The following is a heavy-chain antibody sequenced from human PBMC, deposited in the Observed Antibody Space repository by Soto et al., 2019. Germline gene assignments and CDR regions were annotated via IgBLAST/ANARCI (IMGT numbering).Heavy chain of an antibody. Sequence: SVKVSCKASGGTFSSYAISWVRQAPGQGREWMGGIIPIFGTPNYAQKFQDRVTITADESTSTAYMELSSLRSEDTAVYYCARAQYRTGSGSYWVNWFDPWGQGTLVTVSS. CDR1: GGTFSSYA. V-gene: IGHV1-69*13. CDR2: IIPIFGTP. J-gene: IGHJ5*02. CDR3: ARAQYRTGSGSYWVNWFDP. D-gene: IGHD3-10*01.